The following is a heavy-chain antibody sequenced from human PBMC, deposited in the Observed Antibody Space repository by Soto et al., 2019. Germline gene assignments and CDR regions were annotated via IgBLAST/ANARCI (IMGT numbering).Heavy chain of an antibody. D-gene: IGHD2-2*01. V-gene: IGHV1-18*04. CDR1: GYTFTSYG. J-gene: IGHJ5*02. Sequence: ASVKVSCKASGYTFTSYGISWVRQAPGQGLEWMGWISAYNGNTNYAQKLQGRVTMTTDTSTSTAYMELRSLRSDDTAVYYCARDGGYCSSTSCYLNWFDPWGQGTRVTVSS. CDR3: ARDGGYCSSTSCYLNWFDP. CDR2: ISAYNGNT.